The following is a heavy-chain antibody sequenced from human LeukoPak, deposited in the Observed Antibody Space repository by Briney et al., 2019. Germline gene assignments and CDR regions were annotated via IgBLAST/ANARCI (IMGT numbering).Heavy chain of an antibody. V-gene: IGHV4-39*01. CDR3: ARQGSSWRDPDAFDI. CDR1: GGTLSSNSYY. Sequence: SGTLSLTCTASGGTLSSNSYYWGWIPQPPGKGLGWIGSVFYSGNALYNPSLRSRLTISVDKTNNQFSLKLRSVTAADTAVYYCARQGSSWRDPDAFDIWGQGTMVTVSS. J-gene: IGHJ3*02. CDR2: VFYSGNA. D-gene: IGHD6-13*01.